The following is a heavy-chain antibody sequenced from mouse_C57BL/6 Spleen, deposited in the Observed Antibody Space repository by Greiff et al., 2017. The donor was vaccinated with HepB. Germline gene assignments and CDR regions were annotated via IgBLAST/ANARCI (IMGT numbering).Heavy chain of an antibody. CDR2: IRSKSNNYAT. J-gene: IGHJ1*03. D-gene: IGHD1-1*01. CDR3: VRGGYYGWYFDV. Sequence: EVQVVESGGGLVQPKGSLKLSCAASGFSFNTYAMNWVRQAPGKGLEWVARIRSKSNNYATYYADSVKDRFTISRDDSESMLYLQMNNLKTEDTAMYYCVRGGYYGWYFDVWGTGTTVTVSS. V-gene: IGHV10-1*01. CDR1: GFSFNTYA.